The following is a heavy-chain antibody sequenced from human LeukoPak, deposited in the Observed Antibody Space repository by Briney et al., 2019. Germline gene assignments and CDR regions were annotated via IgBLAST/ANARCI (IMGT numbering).Heavy chain of an antibody. Sequence: PSETLSLTCAVSGDSMTNYYWSWIRQPAGQGLEWIGHIYVSGRTNYNPSFKSRVSMSIDTSKKQFSLNLTSVSAADTAVYASDRWELTPAKGWFDSWGQGTLVTVSS. D-gene: IGHD1-26*01. CDR2: IYVSGRT. V-gene: IGHV4-4*07. CDR3: DRWELTPAKGWFDS. J-gene: IGHJ5*01. CDR1: GDSMTNYY.